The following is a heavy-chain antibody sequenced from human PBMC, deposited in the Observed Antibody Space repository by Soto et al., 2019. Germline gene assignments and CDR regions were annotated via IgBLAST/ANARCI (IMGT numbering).Heavy chain of an antibody. Sequence: QVQLVESGGGVVQPGRSLRLSCAASGFTFSSYGMHWVRQAPGKGLEWVAVISYDGSNKYYADSVKGRFTISRDNSKNTLYLQMNSLRAEDTAVYYCAKSHRQLVILLIPDYWGQGTLVTVSS. CDR3: AKSHRQLVILLIPDY. CDR1: GFTFSSYG. D-gene: IGHD6-6*01. V-gene: IGHV3-30*18. CDR2: ISYDGSNK. J-gene: IGHJ4*02.